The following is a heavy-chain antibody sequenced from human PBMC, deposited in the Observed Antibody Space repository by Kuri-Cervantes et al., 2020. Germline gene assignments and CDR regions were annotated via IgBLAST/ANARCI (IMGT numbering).Heavy chain of an antibody. V-gene: IGHV4-39*07. CDR1: GGSISSGSYY. CDR2: IYYSGST. Sequence: GSLRLSCTVSGGSISSGSYYWGWIRQPPGKGLEWIGSIYYSGSTYYNPSLKSRVTISVDTSKNQFSLKLSSVTAADTAVSYCAGSSGYYFDYLGQGTLVTVSS. D-gene: IGHD3-22*01. CDR3: AGSSGYYFDY. J-gene: IGHJ4*02.